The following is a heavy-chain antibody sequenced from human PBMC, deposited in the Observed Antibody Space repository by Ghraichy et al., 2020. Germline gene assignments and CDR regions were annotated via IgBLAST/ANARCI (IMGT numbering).Heavy chain of an antibody. CDR2: ISYDGSNK. J-gene: IGHJ2*01. Sequence: GGSLRLSCAASGFTFSSYGMHWVRQAPGKGLEWVAVISYDGSNKYYADSVKGRFTISRDNSKNTLYLQMNSLRAEDTAVYYCAKDSEEGLNDYWYFDLWGRGTLVTVSS. D-gene: IGHD1-1*01. V-gene: IGHV3-30*18. CDR3: AKDSEEGLNDYWYFDL. CDR1: GFTFSSYG.